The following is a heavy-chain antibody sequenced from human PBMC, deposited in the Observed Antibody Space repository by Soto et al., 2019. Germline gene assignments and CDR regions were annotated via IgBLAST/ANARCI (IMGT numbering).Heavy chain of an antibody. CDR3: ARGSFVGANGGADAFDT. CDR2: INTNNGGT. CDR1: GYTFTANY. Sequence: VQLVQSEADVEKPGASVTVSCKTSGYTFTANYIHWVRQAPGQGLEWMGWINTNNGGTHFAQKFQDWVTLTRDKSISTAYMELRRLKSDDTAIYYCARGSFVGANGGADAFDTWGQVTMVSVSS. V-gene: IGHV1-2*04. D-gene: IGHD1-26*01. J-gene: IGHJ3*02.